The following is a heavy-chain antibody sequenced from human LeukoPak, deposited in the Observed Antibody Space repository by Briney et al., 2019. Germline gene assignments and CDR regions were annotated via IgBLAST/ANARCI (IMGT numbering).Heavy chain of an antibody. CDR2: IYPGDSDS. V-gene: IGHV5-51*01. D-gene: IGHD2-15*01. CDR1: GYSFTSYW. J-gene: IGHJ5*02. CDR3: ARQKFSGYCSGGSCPFDP. Sequence: PGESLKISCKGSGYSFTSYWIGWVRQMPGKGLEWMGIIYPGDSDSRYSPSFQGQVTISADKSISTAYLQWSSLKASDTAMYYCARQKFSGYCSGGSCPFDPWGQGTLVTVSS.